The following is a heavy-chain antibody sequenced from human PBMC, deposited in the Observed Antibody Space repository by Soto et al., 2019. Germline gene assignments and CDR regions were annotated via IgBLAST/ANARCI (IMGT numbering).Heavy chain of an antibody. CDR3: ARGGVAAAGTLFGSYYYGMDV. CDR2: INHSGST. V-gene: IGHV4-34*01. J-gene: IGHJ6*02. CDR1: GGSFSGYY. Sequence: SETLSLTCAVYGGSFSGYYWSWIRQPPGKGLEWIGEINHSGSTNYNPSLKSRVTISVDTSKNQFSLKLSSVTAADTAVYYCARGGVAAAGTLFGSYYYGMDVWGQCTSVTVSS. D-gene: IGHD6-13*01.